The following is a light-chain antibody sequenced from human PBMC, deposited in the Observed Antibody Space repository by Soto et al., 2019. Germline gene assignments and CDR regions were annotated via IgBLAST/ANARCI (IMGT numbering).Light chain of an antibody. J-gene: IGKJ1*01. Sequence: DIQVTQSPSSLSASVGDRVTITSRASQSIINYLNWYQQKPGKAPKLLFYAASSLQSGVPSRFSGGGAGTDFTFTISSLQPEDFATYYCQQSYSSPWTFGLGTKVDIK. CDR3: QQSYSSPWT. CDR1: QSIINY. V-gene: IGKV1-39*01. CDR2: AAS.